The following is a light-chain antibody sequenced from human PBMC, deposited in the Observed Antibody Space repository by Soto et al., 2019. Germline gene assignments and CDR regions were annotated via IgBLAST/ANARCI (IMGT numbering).Light chain of an antibody. CDR1: QSISSW. Sequence: TQIPQSPSTLSATAGDRVTITCRASQSISSWLAWYQHKPGKAPKLLIYDASNLDSGVPSRFSGSGSGTEFSLTISNLQPDDCATYYCQQYENYWRFGQGTKVDIK. CDR3: QQYENYWR. V-gene: IGKV1-5*01. CDR2: DAS. J-gene: IGKJ1*01.